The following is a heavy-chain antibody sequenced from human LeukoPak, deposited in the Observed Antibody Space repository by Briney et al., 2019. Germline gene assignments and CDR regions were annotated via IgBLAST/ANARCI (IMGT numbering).Heavy chain of an antibody. Sequence: SETLSLTCTVSGGSISSYYWSWIRQPAGKGLEWIGRIYTSGSTNYNPSLKSRVTMSVDTSKDQFSLKLSSVTAADTAVYYCARSGRLNYYDSSGYNWFDPWGQGTLVTVSS. V-gene: IGHV4-4*07. CDR3: ARSGRLNYYDSSGYNWFDP. J-gene: IGHJ5*02. D-gene: IGHD3-22*01. CDR2: IYTSGST. CDR1: GGSISSYY.